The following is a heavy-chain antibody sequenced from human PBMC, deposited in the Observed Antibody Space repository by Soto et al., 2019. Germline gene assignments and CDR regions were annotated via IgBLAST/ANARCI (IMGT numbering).Heavy chain of an antibody. V-gene: IGHV3-15*01. CDR3: TTDLAKVGYSYGYDYFDY. CDR1: GFTFSNAW. J-gene: IGHJ4*02. Sequence: GGSLRLSCAASGFTFSNAWMSWVRQAPGKGLEWVGRIKSKTDGGTTDYAAPVKGRFTISRDDSKNTLYLQMNSLKTEDTAVYYCTTDLAKVGYSYGYDYFDYWGQGTLVTVSS. D-gene: IGHD5-18*01. CDR2: IKSKTDGGTT.